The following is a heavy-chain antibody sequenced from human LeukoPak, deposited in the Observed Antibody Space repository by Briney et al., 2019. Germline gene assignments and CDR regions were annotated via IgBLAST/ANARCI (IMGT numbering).Heavy chain of an antibody. D-gene: IGHD1-1*01. CDR2: ISSSGSVK. CDR3: ARDQWGTRLD. V-gene: IGHV3-48*03. Sequence: GGSLRLFCAASGFTVSSYEMNWVRQAPGKGLEWVSYISSSGSVKFYADSVKGRFTISRDNAKNSLHLQMNSLRAEDTAVYYCARDQWGTRLDWGQGTLVTVSS. CDR1: GFTVSSYE. J-gene: IGHJ4*02.